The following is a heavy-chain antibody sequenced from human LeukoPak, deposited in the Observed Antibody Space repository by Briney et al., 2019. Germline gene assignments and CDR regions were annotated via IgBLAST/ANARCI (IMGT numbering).Heavy chain of an antibody. CDR3: ARDPFSLAAGTSSRFDP. V-gene: IGHV1-18*01. CDR2: ISAYNGNT. Sequence: ASVKVSCKASGYTFHSYVISWVRQAPGQGLEWMGWISAYNGNTNYAQKLQGRVTMTTDTSTSTAYMELRSLRSDDTAVYYCARDPFSLAAGTSSRFDPWGQGTLVTVSS. D-gene: IGHD6-13*01. CDR1: GYTFHSYV. J-gene: IGHJ5*02.